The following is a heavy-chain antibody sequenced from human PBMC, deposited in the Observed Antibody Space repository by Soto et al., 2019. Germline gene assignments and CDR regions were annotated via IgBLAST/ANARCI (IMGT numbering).Heavy chain of an antibody. V-gene: IGHV2-26*01. CDR2: IFSNDEK. J-gene: IGHJ6*01. CDR1: GVSLSNARMG. CDR3: ARMPNYDFWSGYHGNYYYGMDV. D-gene: IGHD3-3*01. Sequence: ASGPTLVNPTETLTLTCTVSGVSLSNARMGVSWIRQPPGNALEWLAHIFSNDEKSYSTSLKSRLTISKDTSKSQVVLTMTNMDPVDTATYYCARMPNYDFWSGYHGNYYYGMDVWGQGTTVTVSS.